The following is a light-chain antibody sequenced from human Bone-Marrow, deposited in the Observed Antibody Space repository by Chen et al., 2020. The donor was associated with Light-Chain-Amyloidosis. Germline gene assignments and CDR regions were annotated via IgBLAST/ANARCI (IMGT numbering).Light chain of an antibody. Sequence: DIQMTQSPSSLSASVGDTVTITCRAWQGINNYLAWYQQKPGKVPKLLIYAASTLRSGVPSRISGSGSGTDFTLTISSLQTEDIATYYCKKYNSAQFTFGGWSKVEI. CDR1: QGINNY. V-gene: IGKV1-27*01. J-gene: IGKJ4*01. CDR3: KKYNSAQFT. CDR2: AAS.